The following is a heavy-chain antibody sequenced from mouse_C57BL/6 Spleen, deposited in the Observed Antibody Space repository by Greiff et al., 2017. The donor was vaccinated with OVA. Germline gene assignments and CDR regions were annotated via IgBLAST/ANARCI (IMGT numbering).Heavy chain of an antibody. J-gene: IGHJ3*01. CDR2: ISSGGDYI. V-gene: IGHV5-9-1*02. D-gene: IGHD4-1*01. CDR1: GFTFSSYA. CDR3: TRGADWDWFAY. Sequence: EVMLVESGEGLVKPGGSLKLSCAASGFTFSSYAMSWVRQTPEKRLEWVAYISSGGDYIYYADTVKGRFTISRDKARNTLYLQMSSLKSEDTAMYYCTRGADWDWFAYWGQGTLVTVSA.